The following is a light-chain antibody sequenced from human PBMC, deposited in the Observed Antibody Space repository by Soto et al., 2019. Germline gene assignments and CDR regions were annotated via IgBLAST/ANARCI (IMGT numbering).Light chain of an antibody. Sequence: EIVSTQSPVTLSLSPGEKATLSCRASQSVSSSYLAWYQQKPGLAPRLLIYDASSRATGIPDRFSGSGSGTDFTLTISRLEPEDFAVYYCQQYGSSPSFGQGTRLEIK. CDR1: QSVSSSY. V-gene: IGKV3D-20*01. CDR3: QQYGSSPS. CDR2: DAS. J-gene: IGKJ5*01.